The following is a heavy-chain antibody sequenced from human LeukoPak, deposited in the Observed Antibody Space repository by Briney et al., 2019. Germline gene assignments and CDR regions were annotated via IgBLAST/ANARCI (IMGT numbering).Heavy chain of an antibody. Sequence: GSLRLSCAASGFTFSSSAMSWVRQAPGKGLEWVSAISNNGGYTYYADSVQGRFTISRDNSKGTLCLQMNSLRAEDTAVYYCAKQLGYCSDGSCYFPYWGQGTLVTVSS. CDR1: GFTFSSSA. CDR2: ISNNGGYT. J-gene: IGHJ4*02. V-gene: IGHV3-23*01. D-gene: IGHD2-15*01. CDR3: AKQLGYCSDGSCYFPY.